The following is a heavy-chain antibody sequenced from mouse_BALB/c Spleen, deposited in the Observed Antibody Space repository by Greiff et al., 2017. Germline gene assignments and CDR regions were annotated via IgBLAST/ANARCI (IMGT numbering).Heavy chain of an antibody. D-gene: IGHD2-1*01. J-gene: IGHJ3*01. Sequence: VQLQQSGAELAKPGASVKMSCKASGYTFTSYWMHWVKQRPGQGLEWIGYINPSTGYTEYNQKFKGKATLTADTSSSTAYMQLSSLTSEDSAVYFCARDGNYVRFAYWGQGTLVTVSA. CDR3: ARDGNYVRFAY. CDR2: INPSTGYT. CDR1: GYTFTSYW. V-gene: IGHV1-7*01.